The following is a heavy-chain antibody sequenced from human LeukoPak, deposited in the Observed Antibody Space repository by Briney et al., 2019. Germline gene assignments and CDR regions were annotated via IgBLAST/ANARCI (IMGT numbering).Heavy chain of an antibody. CDR2: ISYDGSNK. CDR1: GFTFSSYA. V-gene: IGHV3-30-3*01. J-gene: IGHJ6*03. D-gene: IGHD3-3*01. CDR3: AKVATELEWLFYYYYYMDV. Sequence: GGSLRLSCAASGFTFSSYAMHWVRQAPGKGLEWVAVISYDGSNKYYADSVKGRFTISRDNSKNTLYLQMNSLRAEDTAVYYCAKVATELEWLFYYYYYMDVWGKGTTVTVSS.